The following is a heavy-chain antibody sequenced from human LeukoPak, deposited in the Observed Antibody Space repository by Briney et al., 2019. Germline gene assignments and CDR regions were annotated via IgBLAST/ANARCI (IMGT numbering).Heavy chain of an antibody. CDR1: RFTFSYYG. D-gene: IGHD1-26*01. Sequence: PGGSLRLSCAVSRFTFSYYGMGGGRQAPGKGLEWVSSIGTTSTDTYYADSVKGRFTTSRDNAKKSLYLQMNSLRADDTAVYYCAGEWEHVGDAFDIWGQGTMVTVSS. V-gene: IGHV3-21*01. J-gene: IGHJ3*02. CDR3: AGEWEHVGDAFDI. CDR2: IGTTSTDT.